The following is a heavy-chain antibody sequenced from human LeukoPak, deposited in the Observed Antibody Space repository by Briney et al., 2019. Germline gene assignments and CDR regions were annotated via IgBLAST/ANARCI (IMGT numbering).Heavy chain of an antibody. Sequence: GGSLRLFCAASGFTFSSYAMSWVRQAPGKGLEWVSAISGSGGSTYYADSVKGRFTISRDNSKNTLYLQMNSLRAEDTAVYYCAKDSSGYSSGSFDYWGQGTLVTVSS. V-gene: IGHV3-23*01. J-gene: IGHJ4*02. CDR2: ISGSGGST. CDR1: GFTFSSYA. D-gene: IGHD6-19*01. CDR3: AKDSSGYSSGSFDY.